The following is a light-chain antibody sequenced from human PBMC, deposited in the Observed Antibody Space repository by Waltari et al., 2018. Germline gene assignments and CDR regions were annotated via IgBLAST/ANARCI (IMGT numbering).Light chain of an antibody. CDR3: QKYGTLPAT. CDR1: QSVSRY. Sequence: EIVLTQSPGTLSLSPGERATLSCRASQSVSRYFAWYQQKHGQAPRLLIYEASRRATGIPDRFSGSGSGTDFTLTISRLEPEDFAVYYCQKYGTLPATFGQGTKVEIK. CDR2: EAS. J-gene: IGKJ1*01. V-gene: IGKV3-20*01.